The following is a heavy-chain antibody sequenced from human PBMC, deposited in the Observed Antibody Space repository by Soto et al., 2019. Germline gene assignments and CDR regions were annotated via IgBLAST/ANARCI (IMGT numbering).Heavy chain of an antibody. CDR2: IIPIFGTA. D-gene: IGHD5-12*01. J-gene: IGHJ6*02. Sequence: QVQLVQCGAEVKKPGSPVKVSCKASGGTFSSYAISWVRQAPGQGLEWRGGIIPIFGTANYAQKFQGRVTITADESTSTAYMELSSLRSEDTAVNYCARRVYSGYDFYGMDVWGQGTAVTVSS. CDR3: ARRVYSGYDFYGMDV. CDR1: GGTFSSYA. V-gene: IGHV1-69*01.